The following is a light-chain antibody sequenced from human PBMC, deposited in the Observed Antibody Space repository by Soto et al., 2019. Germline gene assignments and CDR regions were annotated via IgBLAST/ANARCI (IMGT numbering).Light chain of an antibody. CDR3: SSWTSRATYV. J-gene: IGLJ1*01. CDR1: SSDVGAYNY. Sequence: QSALTQPASVSGSPGQSITISCAGTSSDVGAYNYVSWYQHHPGKAPKLMIYDVNNRPSGDSNRFSGSKSGNTASLTISGLQAEDEADYYCSSWTSRATYVFGSGTKLTVL. V-gene: IGLV2-14*03. CDR2: DVN.